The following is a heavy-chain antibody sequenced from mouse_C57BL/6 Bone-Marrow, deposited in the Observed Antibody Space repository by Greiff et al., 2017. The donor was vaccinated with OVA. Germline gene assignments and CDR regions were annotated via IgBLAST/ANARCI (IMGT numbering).Heavy chain of an antibody. J-gene: IGHJ4*01. CDR3: ARRYGSSYRDYAMDD. D-gene: IGHD1-1*01. V-gene: IGHV1-55*01. Sequence: QVQLQQPGAELVKPGASVKMSCKASGYTFTSYWITWVKQRPGQGLEWIGDIYPGSGSTNYNEKFKSKATLTVDTSSSTAYMQLSSLTSEDSAVYYCARRYGSSYRDYAMDDWGQGTSVTVSS. CDR2: IYPGSGST. CDR1: GYTFTSYW.